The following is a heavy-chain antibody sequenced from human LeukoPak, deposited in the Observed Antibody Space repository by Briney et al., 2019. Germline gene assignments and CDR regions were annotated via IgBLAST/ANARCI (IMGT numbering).Heavy chain of an antibody. J-gene: IGHJ4*02. CDR1: GFTFSNAW. CDR3: ARGTKRSWWELSY. V-gene: IGHV3-30-3*01. Sequence: GGSLRLSCAASGFTFSNAWMSWVRQAPGKGLEWVAVISYDGSNKYYADSVKGRFTISRDNSKNTLYLQMNSLRAEDTAVYYCARGTKRSWWELSYWGQGTLVTVSS. D-gene: IGHD1-26*01. CDR2: ISYDGSNK.